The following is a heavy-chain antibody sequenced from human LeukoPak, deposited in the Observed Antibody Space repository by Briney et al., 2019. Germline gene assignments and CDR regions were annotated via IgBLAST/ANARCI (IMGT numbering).Heavy chain of an antibody. CDR1: GGSISSSNW. D-gene: IGHD3-22*01. Sequence: PSGTLSLTCAVSGGSISSSNWWSWVRQPPGKGLEWIGEIYHSGSTNNNPSLKSRVTISVDKSKNQFSLKLSSVTAADTAVYYCARSGFSRDSSGYSFWGQGTLVTVSS. J-gene: IGHJ4*02. V-gene: IGHV4-4*02. CDR3: ARSGFSRDSSGYSF. CDR2: IYHSGST.